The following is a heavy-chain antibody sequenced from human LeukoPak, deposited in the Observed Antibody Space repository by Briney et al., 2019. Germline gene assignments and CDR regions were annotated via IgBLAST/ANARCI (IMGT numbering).Heavy chain of an antibody. D-gene: IGHD5-18*01. Sequence: SQTLSLTCTVSGGSISSGDNYWSWIRQPPGKGLEWIGYIYYSGSTYYNPSLKSRVTISVDTSKNQFSLKLSSVTAADTAVYYCARAAQYSYGYWFDPWGQGTLVTVSS. J-gene: IGHJ5*02. CDR1: GGSISSGDNY. V-gene: IGHV4-30-4*01. CDR3: ARAAQYSYGYWFDP. CDR2: IYYSGST.